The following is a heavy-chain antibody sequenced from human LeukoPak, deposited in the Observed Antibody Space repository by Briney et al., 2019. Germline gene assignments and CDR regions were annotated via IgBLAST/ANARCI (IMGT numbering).Heavy chain of an antibody. CDR2: TSAYNGNT. D-gene: IGHD2-15*01. J-gene: IGHJ5*02. CDR3: ARFERDSGTFDP. Sequence: ASVKASCKASGYTFTSYGISWVRQAPGQGLEWMGWTSAYNGNTNYAQKLQGRVTMTTDTSTSTAYMELRSLRSDDTAVYYCARFERDSGTFDPWGQGTLVTVSS. V-gene: IGHV1-18*01. CDR1: GYTFTSYG.